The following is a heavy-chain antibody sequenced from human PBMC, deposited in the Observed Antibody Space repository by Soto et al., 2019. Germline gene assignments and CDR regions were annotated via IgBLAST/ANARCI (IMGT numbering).Heavy chain of an antibody. CDR1: GGSISSSSYY. D-gene: IGHD2-15*01. Sequence: QLQLQESGPGLVKPSETLSLTCTVSGGSISSSSYYWGWIRQPPGKGLEWIGSIYYSGSTYYNPSRNSRVTISVDTSKTQFSLKLGSVTAADTAVYSCARHTPAISISDHWGQGTLVTVSS. V-gene: IGHV4-39*01. CDR3: ARHTPAISISDH. J-gene: IGHJ4*02. CDR2: IYYSGST.